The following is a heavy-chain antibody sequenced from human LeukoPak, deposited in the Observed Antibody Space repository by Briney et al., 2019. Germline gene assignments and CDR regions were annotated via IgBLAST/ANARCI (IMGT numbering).Heavy chain of an antibody. CDR1: GGSFSGYY. J-gene: IGHJ4*02. D-gene: IGHD3-22*01. Sequence: PSETLSLTCAVYGGSFSGYYWSWIRQPPGKGLEWIGEINHSGSTNYNPSLTSRVTISVDTSKNQFSLKLSSVTAADTAVYYCARGTYYYDSSGYSFDYWGQGTLVTVSS. CDR3: ARGTYYYDSSGYSFDY. CDR2: INHSGST. V-gene: IGHV4-34*01.